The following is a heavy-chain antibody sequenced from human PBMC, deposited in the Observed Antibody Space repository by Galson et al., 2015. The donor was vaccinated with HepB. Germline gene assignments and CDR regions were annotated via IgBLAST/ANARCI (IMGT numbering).Heavy chain of an antibody. CDR1: GFTFSSYW. CDR2: INSDGSST. J-gene: IGHJ4*02. Sequence: SLRLSCAASGFTFSSYWMHWVRQAPGKGLVWVSRINSDGSSTSYADSVKGRFTISRDNAKNTLYLQMSSLRAEDTAVYYCARDSVRRGGGFDYWGQGTLVTVPS. V-gene: IGHV3-74*01. D-gene: IGHD2-15*01. CDR3: ARDSVRRGGGFDY.